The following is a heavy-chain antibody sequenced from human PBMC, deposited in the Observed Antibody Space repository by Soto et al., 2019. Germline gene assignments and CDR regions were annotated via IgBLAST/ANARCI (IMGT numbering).Heavy chain of an antibody. V-gene: IGHV4-59*08. CDR2: IYYSGST. CDR1: GGSISSYY. Sequence: QVQLQESGPGLVKPSETLSLTCTVSGGSISSYYWSWIRQPPGKGLEWIGYIYYSGSTNYNPSLKSRVTISVETSKNQFSLKLSSVTAADTAVYSCASLWGWSVDYWGQGTLVTVSS. J-gene: IGHJ4*02. CDR3: ASLWGWSVDY. D-gene: IGHD3-16*01.